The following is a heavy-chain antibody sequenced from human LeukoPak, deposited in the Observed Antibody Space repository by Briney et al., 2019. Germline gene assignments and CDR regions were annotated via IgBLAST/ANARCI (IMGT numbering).Heavy chain of an antibody. Sequence: SQTLSLTCAVSGGSMSSGGYSWSRIRQPPGKGLAWIGYIYHSGSTYYNPSLKSRVTISVDRSKNQFSLKLSSVTAADTAVYYCAAHRAATYYFDYWGKGTLATVSS. CDR2: IYHSGST. J-gene: IGHJ4*02. CDR1: GGSMSSGGYS. CDR3: AAHRAATYYFDY. D-gene: IGHD1-14*01. V-gene: IGHV4-30-2*01.